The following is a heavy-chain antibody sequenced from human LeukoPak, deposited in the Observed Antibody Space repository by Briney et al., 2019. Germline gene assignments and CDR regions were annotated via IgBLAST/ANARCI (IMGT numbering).Heavy chain of an antibody. CDR1: GFTFSGYA. CDR3: AKDLDGFDYFDY. V-gene: IGHV3-23*01. D-gene: IGHD3-9*01. J-gene: IGHJ4*02. CDR2: ISGSGGST. Sequence: PGGSLRLSCAASGFTFSGYAMNWVRQAPGKGLEWVSTISGSGGSTYYADSVKGRFTISRDNSKNTLYLQMNSLRAEDTAVYYCAKDLDGFDYFDYWGQGTLVTVSS.